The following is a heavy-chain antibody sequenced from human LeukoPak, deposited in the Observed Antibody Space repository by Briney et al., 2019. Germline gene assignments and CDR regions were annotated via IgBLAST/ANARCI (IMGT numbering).Heavy chain of an antibody. Sequence: SSETLSLTCIVPGGSISSDSHYWGWIRQPPGKGLEWIGTMYYSGNTYYNPSLKSRVTISVDASKNQFSLRLSSVTAADTAVYYCARDAGVVPAAPIDYWGQGTLVTVSS. J-gene: IGHJ4*02. CDR2: MYYSGNT. CDR3: ARDAGVVPAAPIDY. D-gene: IGHD2-2*01. V-gene: IGHV4-39*02. CDR1: GGSISSDSHY.